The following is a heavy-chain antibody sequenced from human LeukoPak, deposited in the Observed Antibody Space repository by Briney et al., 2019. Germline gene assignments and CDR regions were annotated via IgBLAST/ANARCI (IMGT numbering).Heavy chain of an antibody. CDR3: ARRGIAAAGTIDY. J-gene: IGHJ4*02. CDR1: GGSISSSRYY. CDR2: IYYSGST. V-gene: IGHV4-39*01. Sequence: PSETLSLTCTVSGGSISSSRYYWGWIRQPPGKGLEWIGSIYYSGSTYYNPSLKSRVTISVDTSKNQFSLKLSSVTAADTAVYYCARRGIAAAGTIDYWGQGTLVTVSS. D-gene: IGHD6-13*01.